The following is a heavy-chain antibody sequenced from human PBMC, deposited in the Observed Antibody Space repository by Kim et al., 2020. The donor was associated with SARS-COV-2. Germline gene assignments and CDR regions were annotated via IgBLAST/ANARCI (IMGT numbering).Heavy chain of an antibody. Sequence: VKGRFTISRDKSKNTLYLQMNSLRAEDTAVYYCANTASYFYDSSGYYFDYWGQGTLVTVSS. D-gene: IGHD3-22*01. V-gene: IGHV3-30*02. J-gene: IGHJ4*02. CDR3: ANTASYFYDSSGYYFDY.